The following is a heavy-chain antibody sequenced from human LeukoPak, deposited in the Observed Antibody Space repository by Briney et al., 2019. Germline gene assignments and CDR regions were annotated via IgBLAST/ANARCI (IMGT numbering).Heavy chain of an antibody. J-gene: IGHJ4*02. Sequence: GGSLRLSCAASGFTFSTALMSWVRQAPGKGLEWVGRIKRKTDGGTTDYAAPVKGRFTISRDVSKNALFLQMNSLKIEDTAVYYCIHYGSGTYSTDYWGQGTLVTVSS. D-gene: IGHD3-10*01. V-gene: IGHV3-15*01. CDR1: GFTFSTAL. CDR2: IKRKTDGGTT. CDR3: IHYGSGTYSTDY.